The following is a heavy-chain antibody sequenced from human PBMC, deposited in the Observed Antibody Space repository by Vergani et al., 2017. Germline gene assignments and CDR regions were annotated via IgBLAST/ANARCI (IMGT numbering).Heavy chain of an antibody. CDR3: AIHTPTRFGEWTDTLDY. Sequence: QVQLVQSGAEVKKPGASVKVSCKASGYTFTSYAMHWVRQAPGQRLEWMGWINAGNGNTKYSQKFQGRVTITRDTSASTAYMELSSLRSEDTAVYYCAIHTPTRFGEWTDTLDYWGQGTLVTVSS. CDR2: INAGNGNT. J-gene: IGHJ4*02. CDR1: GYTFTSYA. D-gene: IGHD3-10*01. V-gene: IGHV1-3*01.